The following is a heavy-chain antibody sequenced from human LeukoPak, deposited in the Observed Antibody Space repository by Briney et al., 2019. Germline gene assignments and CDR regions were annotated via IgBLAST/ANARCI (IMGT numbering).Heavy chain of an antibody. Sequence: PGRSLRLSCAASGFTFDDYAMHWVRQAPGKGLEWVSGISWNSGSIGYADSVKGRFTISRDNAKNSLYLQMNSLRAEGTALYYCAKTSTMIVVWGLFDYWGQGTLVTVSS. D-gene: IGHD3-22*01. CDR3: AKTSTMIVVWGLFDY. V-gene: IGHV3-9*01. J-gene: IGHJ4*02. CDR2: ISWNSGSI. CDR1: GFTFDDYA.